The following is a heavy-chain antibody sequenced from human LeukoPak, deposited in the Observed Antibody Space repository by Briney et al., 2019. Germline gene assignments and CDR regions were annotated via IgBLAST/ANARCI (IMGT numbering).Heavy chain of an antibody. J-gene: IGHJ4*02. V-gene: IGHV4-39*01. Sequence: SETLSLTCTVSGGSISSSSYYWGWIRQPPGKGLEWIESIYYSGSTYYNPSLKSRVTISVDTSKNQFSLKLSSVTAADTAVYYCARQNYYDSSGFDYWGQGTLVTISS. CDR2: IYYSGST. CDR1: GGSISSSSYY. D-gene: IGHD3-22*01. CDR3: ARQNYYDSSGFDY.